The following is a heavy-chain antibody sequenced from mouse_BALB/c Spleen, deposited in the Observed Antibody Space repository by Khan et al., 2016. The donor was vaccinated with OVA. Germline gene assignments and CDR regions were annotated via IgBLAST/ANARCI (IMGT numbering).Heavy chain of an antibody. V-gene: IGHV14-3*02. CDR3: ARIKKIEATYFDY. CDR2: IDPANGNT. Sequence: EVELVESGAELVKPGASVKLSCTASGFNIKDTYMHWVKQRPEQGLEWIGRIDPANGNTKYDPKFQGKATITADTSSNTASLQLSSLTSEDTAVYYCARIKKIEATYFDYWGQGTTLTVSS. D-gene: IGHD1-1*01. J-gene: IGHJ2*01. CDR1: GFNIKDTY.